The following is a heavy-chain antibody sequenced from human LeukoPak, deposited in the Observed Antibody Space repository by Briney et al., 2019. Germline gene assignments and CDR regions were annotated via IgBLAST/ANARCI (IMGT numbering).Heavy chain of an antibody. J-gene: IGHJ4*02. V-gene: IGHV3-23*01. D-gene: IGHD3-16*01. CDR3: AKALGDWPTTLDY. CDR2: ISGSGDST. Sequence: GSLRLSCSASGFIFRHYAVNWVRQSPGKGLEWVSGISGSGDSTYYADSVKGRFTVSRDNSKNTLYLQMNSLTAADTAVYFCAKALGDWPTTLDYWGRGTLVTVSS. CDR1: GFIFRHYA.